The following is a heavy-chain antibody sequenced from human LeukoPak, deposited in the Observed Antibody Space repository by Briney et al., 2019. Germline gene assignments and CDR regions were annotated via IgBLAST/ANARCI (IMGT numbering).Heavy chain of an antibody. Sequence: GGSLRLSCAASGFTFSSYSMNWVRQAPGKGLEWVSSISSSSSYIYYADSVKGRFTISRDNAKNSLYLQMNSLRAEDTAVYYCARDMAPVVAGSYGMDVWGQGTTVTVSS. CDR2: ISSSSSYI. CDR1: GFTFSSYS. D-gene: IGHD2-15*01. V-gene: IGHV3-21*04. CDR3: ARDMAPVVAGSYGMDV. J-gene: IGHJ6*02.